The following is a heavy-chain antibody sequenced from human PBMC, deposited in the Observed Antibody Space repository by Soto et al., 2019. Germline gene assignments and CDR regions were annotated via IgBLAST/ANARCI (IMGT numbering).Heavy chain of an antibody. V-gene: IGHV1-69*05. D-gene: IGHD3-10*01. CDR3: AIGARGVPLYYFDS. Sequence: QVQLEQSGAEVKKPGSSVKVSCKASGGTFRNCAISWVRQAPGLGPEWMGGFIPIFGTANNAQKFQGRLTITRDESTSSVYMELSSLRSDDTAVYYCAIGARGVPLYYFDSWGQGTLVTVSS. CDR2: FIPIFGTA. J-gene: IGHJ4*02. CDR1: GGTFRNCA.